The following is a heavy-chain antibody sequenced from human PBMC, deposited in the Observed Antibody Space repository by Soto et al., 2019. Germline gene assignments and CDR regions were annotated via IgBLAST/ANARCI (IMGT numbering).Heavy chain of an antibody. CDR3: ARGARNDFWSGYPGYFGY. J-gene: IGHJ4*02. D-gene: IGHD3-3*01. CDR1: GGSFSGYY. Sequence: PSETLSLTCAVYGGSFSGYYWSWIRQPPGKGLEWIGEINHSGSTNYNPSLKSRVTISVDTSKNQFSLKLSSVTAADTAVYYCARGARNDFWSGYPGYFGYWGQGTLVTVSS. V-gene: IGHV4-34*01. CDR2: INHSGST.